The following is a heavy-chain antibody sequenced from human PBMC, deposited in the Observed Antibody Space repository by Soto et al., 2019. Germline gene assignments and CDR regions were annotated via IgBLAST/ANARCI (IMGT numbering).Heavy chain of an antibody. CDR3: ARAYSSSWYGYFQH. V-gene: IGHV3-53*04. CDR1: GFTVSSNY. CDR2: IYSGGST. D-gene: IGHD6-13*01. J-gene: IGHJ1*01. Sequence: GGSLRLSCAASGFTVSSNYMSWVRQAPGKGLEWVSVIYSGGSTYYADSVKGRFTISRHNSKNTLYLQMNSLRAEDTAVYYGARAYSSSWYGYFQHWGQGTLVTVSS.